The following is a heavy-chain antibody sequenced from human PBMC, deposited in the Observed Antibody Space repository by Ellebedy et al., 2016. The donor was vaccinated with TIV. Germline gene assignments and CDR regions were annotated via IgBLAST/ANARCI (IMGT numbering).Heavy chain of an antibody. CDR2: INHSGST. Sequence: SETLSLXXAVYGGSFSGYYWSWIRQPPGKGLEWIGEINHSGSTNYNPSLKSRVTISVDTSKNQFSLKLSSVTAADTAVYYCARHGIMITFGGVIVRYWGQGTLVTVSS. J-gene: IGHJ4*02. CDR1: GGSFSGYY. CDR3: ARHGIMITFGGVIVRY. D-gene: IGHD3-16*02. V-gene: IGHV4-34*01.